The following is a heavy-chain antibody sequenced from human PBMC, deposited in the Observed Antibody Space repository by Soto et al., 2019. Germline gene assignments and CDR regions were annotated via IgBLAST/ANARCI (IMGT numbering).Heavy chain of an antibody. CDR2: VTYSGST. J-gene: IGHJ4*02. CDR1: GESVRDYF. Sequence: QVQLQQWGAGLLKPSETLSLTCAVFGESVRDYFWSWIRQPPGKGLEWIGEVTYSGSTNYNPSLKSRVTMSVDTSENRFSLQLTSVTAADAAVYYCARGLPANYWGQGTPVTVSS. V-gene: IGHV4-34*01. CDR3: ARGLPANY.